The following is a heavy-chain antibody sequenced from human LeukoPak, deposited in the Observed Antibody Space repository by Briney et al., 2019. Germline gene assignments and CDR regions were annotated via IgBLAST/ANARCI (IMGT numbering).Heavy chain of an antibody. V-gene: IGHV1-69*13. CDR1: GGTFSSYA. Sequence: SVKVSCKASGGTFSSYAISWVRQAPGQGLEWMGGIIPIFGTANYAQKFQGRVTITADESTSTAYMELSSLRSEDTAVYYCARDYDFWSGYYDYWGQGTLVTVSS. CDR3: ARDYDFWSGYYDY. J-gene: IGHJ4*02. CDR2: IIPIFGTA. D-gene: IGHD3-3*01.